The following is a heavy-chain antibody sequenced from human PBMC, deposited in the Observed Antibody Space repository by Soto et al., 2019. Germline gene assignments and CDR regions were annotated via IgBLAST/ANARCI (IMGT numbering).Heavy chain of an antibody. CDR1: GGSISSGDYC. J-gene: IGHJ4*02. CDR2: IYSSGST. CDR3: ARGRSLITFGGIIVD. V-gene: IGHV4-31*03. Sequence: SETLSLACTVSGGSISSGDYCWTWIRQHPGKGLEWIGYIYSSGSTYYNPSLKSRLTISVDTSENQFPLKLSSVTAADTAVYFCARGRSLITFGGIIVDWGQGTLVTVSS. D-gene: IGHD3-16*02.